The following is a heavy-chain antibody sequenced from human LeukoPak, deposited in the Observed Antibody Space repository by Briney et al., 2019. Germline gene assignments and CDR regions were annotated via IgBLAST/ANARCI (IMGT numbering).Heavy chain of an antibody. CDR2: ISGSGGST. CDR3: AKDFSPYGSGTPV. J-gene: IGHJ6*02. CDR1: GFTFSSYA. Sequence: GGSLRLSCAASGFTFSSYAMCWVRQAPGKGLEWVSAISGSGGSTYYADSVKGRFTISRDNSKNTLYLQMNSLRAEDTAVYYCAKDFSPYGSGTPVWGQGTTVTVSS. V-gene: IGHV3-23*01. D-gene: IGHD3-10*01.